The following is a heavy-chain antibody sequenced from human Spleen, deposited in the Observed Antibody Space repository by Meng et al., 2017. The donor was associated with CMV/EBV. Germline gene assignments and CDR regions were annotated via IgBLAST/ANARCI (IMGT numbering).Heavy chain of an antibody. CDR2: MSSDGANK. J-gene: IGHJ5*01. V-gene: IGHV3-30-3*01. Sequence: SCAASGFTFNTFPMHWVRQAPGRGLEWVAMMSSDGANKFYADSVKGRFTISRDNSKNTLYLHMNSLRSEDTAIFYCARGPYGGKGFDPWGQGTLVTVSS. D-gene: IGHD4/OR15-4a*01. CDR1: GFTFNTFP. CDR3: ARGPYGGKGFDP.